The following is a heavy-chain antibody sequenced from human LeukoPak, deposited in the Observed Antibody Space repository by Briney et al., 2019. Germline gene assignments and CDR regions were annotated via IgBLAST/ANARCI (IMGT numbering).Heavy chain of an antibody. Sequence: SETLSLTRTVSGGSINVYYWSWIRQPAGKGLQWIGRISTSGNTDYNPSLKSRVTMSVDTSKNQFSLKLTSVTAADTAVYYCASDSFYDSGGYFYYWGQGTPVTVSS. D-gene: IGHD3-22*01. V-gene: IGHV4-4*07. CDR3: ASDSFYDSGGYFYY. CDR1: GGSINVYY. J-gene: IGHJ4*02. CDR2: ISTSGNT.